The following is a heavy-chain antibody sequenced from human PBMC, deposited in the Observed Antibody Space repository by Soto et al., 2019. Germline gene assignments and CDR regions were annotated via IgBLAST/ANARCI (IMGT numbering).Heavy chain of an antibody. J-gene: IGHJ4*02. CDR3: AKDKERRQRWLQTIRTR. CDR1: GFTFSSYA. V-gene: IGHV3-23*01. D-gene: IGHD5-12*01. Sequence: EVQLLESGGGLVQPVGSLRLSCAASGFTFSSYAMSWVRQAPGKGLEWVSAISGSGGSTYYADSVKGRFTISRDNSKNTLYLQMNSLRAEDTAVYYCAKDKERRQRWLQTIRTRWGQGTLVTVSS. CDR2: ISGSGGST.